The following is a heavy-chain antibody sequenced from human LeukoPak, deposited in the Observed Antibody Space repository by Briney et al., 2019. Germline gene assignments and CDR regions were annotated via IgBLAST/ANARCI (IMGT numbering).Heavy chain of an antibody. Sequence: GESLKISCKGSGYRFTSYWIGWGRQMPGKGLEGMGIIYPGDSDTRYSPSCQGQVTISADKSISTAYLQWSSLKASDTAMYYRARRIAVAGYYGMDVWGQGTTVTVSS. D-gene: IGHD6-19*01. CDR2: IYPGDSDT. CDR3: ARRIAVAGYYGMDV. V-gene: IGHV5-51*01. CDR1: GYRFTSYW. J-gene: IGHJ6*02.